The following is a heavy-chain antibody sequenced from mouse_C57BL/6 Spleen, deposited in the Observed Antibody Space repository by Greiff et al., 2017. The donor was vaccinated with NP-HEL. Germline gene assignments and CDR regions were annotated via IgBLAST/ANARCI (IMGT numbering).Heavy chain of an antibody. V-gene: IGHV1-50*01. Sequence: QVQLQQPGAELVKPGASVKLSCKASGYTFTSYWMQWAKQRPGQGLEWIGEIDPSDSYTNYNQKFKGKATLTVDTSSSTAYMQLSSLTSEDSAVYYCARWGLRRFDYWGQGTTLTVSS. CDR3: ARWGLRRFDY. CDR1: GYTFTSYW. CDR2: IDPSDSYT. D-gene: IGHD2-4*01. J-gene: IGHJ2*01.